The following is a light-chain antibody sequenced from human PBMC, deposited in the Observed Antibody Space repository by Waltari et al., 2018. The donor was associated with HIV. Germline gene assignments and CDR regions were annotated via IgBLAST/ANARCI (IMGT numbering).Light chain of an antibody. CDR2: GAS. CDR1: QSVSSSY. CDR3: QQDYNLPWT. V-gene: IGKV3D-7*01. J-gene: IGKJ1*01. Sequence: IVLTQSPATLSLSPAERTTLSCRASQSVSSSYLSWYQQRPGQTPRLLIYGASTRATGIPARFSGSGSGTDFTLTISSLQPEDFAVYYCQQDYNLPWTFGQGTKVEIK.